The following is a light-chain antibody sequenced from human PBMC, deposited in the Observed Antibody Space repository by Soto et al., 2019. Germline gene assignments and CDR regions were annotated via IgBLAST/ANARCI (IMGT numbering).Light chain of an antibody. Sequence: EIVLTQSAGAVSLSPGERATLSCRASQSVSASYLAWYQQKPGQAPRLLIYAASSRATGIPDRFSGSGSGTDFTLTVSRLEPEDFAVYYCQQYGNSPAITFGQGTRLEIK. CDR1: QSVSASY. CDR3: QQYGNSPAIT. V-gene: IGKV3-20*01. J-gene: IGKJ5*01. CDR2: AAS.